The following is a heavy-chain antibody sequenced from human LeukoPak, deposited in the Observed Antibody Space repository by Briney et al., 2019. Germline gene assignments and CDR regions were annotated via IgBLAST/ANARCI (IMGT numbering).Heavy chain of an antibody. CDR2: INPNSAGT. CDR3: ARGAYYGSGRRGYYFDY. J-gene: IGHJ4*02. D-gene: IGHD3-10*01. V-gene: IGHV1-2*02. Sequence: GASVKLSCKASGYTFTGYYMHWVRQAPGQGLEWMGWINPNSAGTNYAQKFQGRVTMTRDTSISTAYMELSRLRSDDTAVYYCARGAYYGSGRRGYYFDYWRQGTLVTVSS. CDR1: GYTFTGYY.